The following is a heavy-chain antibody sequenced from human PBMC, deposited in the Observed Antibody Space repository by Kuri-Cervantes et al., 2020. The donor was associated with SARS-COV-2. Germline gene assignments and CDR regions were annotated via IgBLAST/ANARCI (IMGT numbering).Heavy chain of an antibody. D-gene: IGHD5-18*01. CDR3: ARDKGLGYPFDY. V-gene: IGHV3-30*02. Sequence: GGSLRLSCAASGFTFSSYGMHWVRQAPGKGLEWVAFIRYDGSNKYYADSVKGRFIISRDNAKNSLYLQMNSLRAEDTAVYYCARDKGLGYPFDYWGQGTLVTVSS. CDR2: IRYDGSNK. CDR1: GFTFSSYG. J-gene: IGHJ4*02.